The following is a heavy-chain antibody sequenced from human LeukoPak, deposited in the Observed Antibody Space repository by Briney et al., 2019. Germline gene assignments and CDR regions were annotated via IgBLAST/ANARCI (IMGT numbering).Heavy chain of an antibody. J-gene: IGHJ4*02. CDR2: ISGSGGST. CDR3: AKDKRQYCSSTSCYIYYFDY. CDR1: GFTFSSYA. V-gene: IGHV3-23*01. Sequence: GGSLRLSCAASGFTFSSYAMSWVRQAPGKGLEWGSAISGSGGSTYYADSVKGRFAISRDNSKNTLYLQMNSLRAEDTAVYYCAKDKRQYCSSTSCYIYYFDYWGQGTLVTVSS. D-gene: IGHD2-2*02.